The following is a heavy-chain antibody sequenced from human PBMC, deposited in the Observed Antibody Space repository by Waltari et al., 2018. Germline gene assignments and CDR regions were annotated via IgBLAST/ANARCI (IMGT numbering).Heavy chain of an antibody. Sequence: EVQLVESGGGLIQPGGSLRLSCAASGFTVSSNYMSWVRQAPGKGLEWVSVIYSGGSKYYEDSVKGRFTSSGDNSKNTLYLQMNSLRAEDTAVDYCARERVVQGGNAFDIWGQGTMVTVSS. V-gene: IGHV3-53*01. J-gene: IGHJ3*02. CDR2: IYSGGSK. CDR3: ARERVVQGGNAFDI. CDR1: GFTVSSNY. D-gene: IGHD3-10*01.